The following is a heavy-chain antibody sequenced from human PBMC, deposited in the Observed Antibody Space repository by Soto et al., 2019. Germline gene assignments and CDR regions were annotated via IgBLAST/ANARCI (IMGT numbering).Heavy chain of an antibody. Sequence: EVQLVESGGGLVQPGGSLRLSCAASGFSFSTYDMNWVRQAPGKGLEWVSYISSGGQTIKSTDSVKGRFTISSDNAKNSLYLHMSGLRYEDTGVYYCARDPLRGYSGMDVWGQGTTVTVSS. J-gene: IGHJ6*02. CDR3: ARDPLRGYSGMDV. CDR1: GFSFSTYD. V-gene: IGHV3-48*02. CDR2: ISSGGQTI.